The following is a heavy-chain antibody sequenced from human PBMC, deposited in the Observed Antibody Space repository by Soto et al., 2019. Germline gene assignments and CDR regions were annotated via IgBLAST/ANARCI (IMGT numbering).Heavy chain of an antibody. V-gene: IGHV4-39*01. Sequence: LQLQESGPGLVKPSETLSLTCTVSGGSISNSDYFWAWMRQPPGKGLEWVGTISHTGSPHYNPSLKSRVTISVDTSKNQFSLRLPSVTAADTAVFYCASQLESSTYFDYWGRGTLVTVSS. D-gene: IGHD2-21*01. CDR1: GGSISNSDYF. CDR3: ASQLESSTYFDY. CDR2: ISHTGSP. J-gene: IGHJ4*02.